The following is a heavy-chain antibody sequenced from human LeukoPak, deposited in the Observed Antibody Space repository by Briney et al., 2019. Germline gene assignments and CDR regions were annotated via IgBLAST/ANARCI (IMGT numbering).Heavy chain of an antibody. Sequence: ASVKVSCKVSGYALTESSMHWVRQAPGKGLEWMGGFDPEKGKTIYAQKFQGRLTMTEDTSTDTAYMELGSLRSEDTAVYYCALQKAGELTYDYWGQGALVTVSS. CDR2: FDPEKGKT. V-gene: IGHV1-24*01. D-gene: IGHD1-26*01. CDR3: ALQKAGELTYDY. CDR1: GYALTESS. J-gene: IGHJ4*02.